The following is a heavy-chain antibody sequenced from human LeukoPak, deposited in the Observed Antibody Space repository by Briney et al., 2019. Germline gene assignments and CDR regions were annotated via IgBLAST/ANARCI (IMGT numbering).Heavy chain of an antibody. CDR3: ASIGFTIFGVVSHFDY. J-gene: IGHJ4*02. V-gene: IGHV4-39*07. Sequence: GSLRLSCAASGFTFTNYWMSWIRQPPGKGLEWTGSIYYSGSTYYNPSLKSRVTISVDTSKNQFSLKLSSVTAADTAVYYCASIGFTIFGVVSHFDYWGQGTLVTVSS. CDR2: IYYSGST. D-gene: IGHD3-3*01. CDR1: GFTFTNYW.